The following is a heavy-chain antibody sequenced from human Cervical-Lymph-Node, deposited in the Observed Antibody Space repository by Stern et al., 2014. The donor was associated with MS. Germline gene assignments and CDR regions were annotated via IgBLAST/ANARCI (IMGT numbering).Heavy chain of an antibody. V-gene: IGHV1-8*02. CDR3: ARTDDYYYSMDV. CDR1: GHTFTSDD. J-gene: IGHJ6*02. Sequence: VQLVESGAEVKKPGASVKVSCKASGHTFTSDDINWVRQATGQGLEWMGWMNPNSGNTGYAQKFQGRVTMTRNTSISTAYMELSSLRSEDPAVYYCARTDDYYYSMDVWGQGTTVTVSS. CDR2: MNPNSGNT.